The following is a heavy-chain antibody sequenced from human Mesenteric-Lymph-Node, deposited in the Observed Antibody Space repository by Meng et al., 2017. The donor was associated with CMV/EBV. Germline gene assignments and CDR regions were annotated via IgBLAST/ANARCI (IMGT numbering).Heavy chain of an antibody. CDR2: IYSGGST. J-gene: IGHJ4*02. V-gene: IGHV3-53*01. CDR1: GFTVSSNY. Sequence: GALKISCAASGFTVSSNYMSWVRQAPGKGLEWVSVIYSGGSTYYADSVKGRFTISRDNSKNTLYLQMNSLRAEDTAVYYCARAPPVDTAMEIWGQGTLVTVSS. D-gene: IGHD5-18*01. CDR3: ARAPPVDTAMEI.